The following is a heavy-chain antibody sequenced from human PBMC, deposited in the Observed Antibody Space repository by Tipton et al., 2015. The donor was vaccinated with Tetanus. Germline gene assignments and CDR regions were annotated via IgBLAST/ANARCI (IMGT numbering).Heavy chain of an antibody. CDR3: AKAKTWINLWFGDS. CDR2: VSGNGGST. D-gene: IGHD3-10*01. V-gene: IGHV3-23*01. CDR1: GFTFGSYP. Sequence: SLRLSCVASGFTFGSYPMTWVRQAPGTGLEWVSGVSGNGGSTYYTDSVRGRFTVSRDNSENTLYLQMNSLRVEDTAIYYCAKAKTWINLWFGDSWGPGTRVIVSS. J-gene: IGHJ4*02.